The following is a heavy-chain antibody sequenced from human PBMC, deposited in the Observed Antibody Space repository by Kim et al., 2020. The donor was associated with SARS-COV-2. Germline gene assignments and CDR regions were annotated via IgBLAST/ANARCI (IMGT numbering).Heavy chain of an antibody. J-gene: IGHJ4*02. Sequence: GDATDYPASVKGRFTKSRDNSKNTLYLQMNSLRAEDTAVYYCAIHRGSYWGQGTLVTVSS. D-gene: IGHD3-16*01. V-gene: IGHV3-23*01. CDR3: AIHRGSY. CDR2: GDAT.